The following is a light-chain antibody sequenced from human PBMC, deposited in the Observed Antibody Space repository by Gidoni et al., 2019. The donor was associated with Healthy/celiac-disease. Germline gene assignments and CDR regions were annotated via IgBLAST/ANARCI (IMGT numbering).Light chain of an antibody. CDR2: AAS. CDR1: QGISSY. Sequence: AIRMTQSPSSFAASTGDRVTITCRASQGISSYLAWYQQKPGKAPKLLIYAASTLQSGVPSRFSGSGSGTDFTLTSSCLQSEDFATYYCQQYYSYRITFGQGTRLEIK. CDR3: QQYYSYRIT. V-gene: IGKV1-8*01. J-gene: IGKJ5*01.